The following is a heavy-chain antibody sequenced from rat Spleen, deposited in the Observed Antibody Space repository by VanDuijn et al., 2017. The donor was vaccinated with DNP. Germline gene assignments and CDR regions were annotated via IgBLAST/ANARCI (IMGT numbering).Heavy chain of an antibody. V-gene: IGHV3-1*01. D-gene: IGHD1-4*01. CDR3: ARNYPGANWFAY. CDR1: GYFITTNY. Sequence: DVQLQESGPGLVKPSQSLSLTCSVTGYFITTNYWGWIRKFPGNKMEWMAYISYSGITGYNPSLKSRISITRDTSKNQFFLQLNSVTTEDTATYYCARNYPGANWFAYWGQGTLVTVSS. J-gene: IGHJ3*01. CDR2: ISYSGIT.